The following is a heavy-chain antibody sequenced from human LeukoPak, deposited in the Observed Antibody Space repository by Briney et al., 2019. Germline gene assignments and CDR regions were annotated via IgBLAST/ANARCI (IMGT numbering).Heavy chain of an antibody. Sequence: SETLSLTCTVSGGSISSYYWSWFRQPPGTGLEWIGSIYHTGRTNYNPSLKSRVTISVDKSKNQFSLQLNSVTPEDTAVYYCARDRDVAALDYWGQGTLVTVSS. CDR3: ARDRDVAALDY. CDR2: IYHTGRT. CDR1: GGSISSYY. V-gene: IGHV4-59*12. J-gene: IGHJ4*02. D-gene: IGHD6-13*01.